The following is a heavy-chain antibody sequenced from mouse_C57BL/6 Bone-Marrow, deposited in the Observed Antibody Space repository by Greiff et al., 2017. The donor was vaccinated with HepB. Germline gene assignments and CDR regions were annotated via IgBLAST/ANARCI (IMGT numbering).Heavy chain of an antibody. J-gene: IGHJ2*01. CDR1: GYTFTSYG. V-gene: IGHV1-81*01. CDR3: ARSLGRGY. D-gene: IGHD4-1*01. Sequence: QVQLKESGAELARPGASVKLSCKASGYTFTSYGISWVKQRTGQGLEWIGEIYPRSGNTYYNEKFKGKATLTADKSSSTAYMELRSLTSEDSAVYFCARSLGRGYWGQGTTLTVSS. CDR2: IYPRSGNT.